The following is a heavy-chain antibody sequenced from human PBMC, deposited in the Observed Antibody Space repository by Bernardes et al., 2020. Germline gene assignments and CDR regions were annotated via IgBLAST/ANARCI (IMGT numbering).Heavy chain of an antibody. CDR2: FDPEDGET. CDR1: GYTLTELS. J-gene: IGHJ6*02. D-gene: IGHD2-2*01. CDR3: ATVIAEYQLLIDYYYYGMDV. V-gene: IGHV1-24*01. Sequence: ASVKVSCKVSGYTLTELSMHWVRQAPGKGLEWMGGFDPEDGETIYAQKFQGRVTMTEDTSTDTAYMELSSLRSEDTAVYYCATVIAEYQLLIDYYYYGMDVWGQGTTVTVSS.